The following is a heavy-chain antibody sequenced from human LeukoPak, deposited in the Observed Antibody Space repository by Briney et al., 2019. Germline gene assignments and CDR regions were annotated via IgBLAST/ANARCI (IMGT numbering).Heavy chain of an antibody. CDR1: GGSFSGYY. V-gene: IGHV4-34*01. CDR3: ARGYSSSWYGYEPYYFDY. D-gene: IGHD6-13*01. CDR2: INHSGST. Sequence: SETLSLTCAVYGGSFSGYYWSWLRQPPGKGLEWIGEINHSGSTNYNPSLKSRVTISVDTSKNQFSLKLISVTAADTAVYYCARGYSSSWYGYEPYYFDYWGQGTLVTVSS. J-gene: IGHJ4*02.